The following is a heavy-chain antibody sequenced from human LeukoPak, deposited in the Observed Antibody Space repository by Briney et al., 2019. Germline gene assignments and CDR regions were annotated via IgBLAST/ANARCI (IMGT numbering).Heavy chain of an antibody. CDR3: AAHVGNAGDFGY. D-gene: IGHD4-23*01. V-gene: IGHV3-7*01. CDR2: IKQDGSEK. CDR1: GFTFSSYW. J-gene: IGHJ4*02. Sequence: GGSLRLSCAASGFTFSSYWMTWVRQAPGKGLEWVANIKQDGSEKYYVDSVKGRFTISRDNAKNTLYLQMNSLRAEDTAVYYCAAHVGNAGDFGYWGQGTLVAVSS.